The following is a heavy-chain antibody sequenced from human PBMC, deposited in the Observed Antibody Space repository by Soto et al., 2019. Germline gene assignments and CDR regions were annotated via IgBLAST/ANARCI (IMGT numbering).Heavy chain of an antibody. D-gene: IGHD3-9*01. V-gene: IGHV3-74*01. Sequence: PGGSLRLSCAASGFTFRTYWMHWVRQAPGKGLVWVSRINSDGSSTNYADSVKGRFTISRNNAKNTLYLQMNSLRAEDTAVYYCARGHNDILSGPDYWGQGTLVTVSS. J-gene: IGHJ4*02. CDR3: ARGHNDILSGPDY. CDR2: INSDGSST. CDR1: GFTFRTYW.